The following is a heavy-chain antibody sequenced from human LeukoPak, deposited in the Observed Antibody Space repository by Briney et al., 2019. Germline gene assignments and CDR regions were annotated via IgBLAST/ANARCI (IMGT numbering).Heavy chain of an antibody. Sequence: SETLSLTCTVSGGSISSYYWSWIRQPPGKGLEWIGYIYYSGSTNYNPSLKSRVTISVDTSKNQFSLKLSSVTAADTAVYYCAGSSWYWDYWGQGTLVTVSS. V-gene: IGHV4-59*12. CDR3: AGSSWYWDY. CDR1: GGSISSYY. D-gene: IGHD6-13*01. CDR2: IYYSGST. J-gene: IGHJ4*02.